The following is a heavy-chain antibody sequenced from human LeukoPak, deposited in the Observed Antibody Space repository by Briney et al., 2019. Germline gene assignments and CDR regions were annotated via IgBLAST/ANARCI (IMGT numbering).Heavy chain of an antibody. CDR2: INPNSGGT. Sequence: ASVTVSCKASGYTFTGYYMHWVRQAPGQGLEWMGWINPNSGGTNYAQKFQGRVTMTRDTSISTAYMELSRLRSDDTAVYYCARLITMVRGAYYFDYWGQGTLVTVSS. CDR1: GYTFTGYY. V-gene: IGHV1-2*02. CDR3: ARLITMVRGAYYFDY. D-gene: IGHD3-10*01. J-gene: IGHJ4*02.